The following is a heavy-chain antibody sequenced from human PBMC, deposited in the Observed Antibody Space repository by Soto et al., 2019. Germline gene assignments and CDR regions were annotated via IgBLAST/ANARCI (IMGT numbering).Heavy chain of an antibody. Sequence: SETLSLTCAVSGASITISPYSWGWIRQPPGKGLEWIGTLYFTGNTYYNPSLQSRVIISADTSKNQFSLRLNSVTATDTAVYYCARLPTGFPNWFDSWGQGTLVTVSS. CDR1: GASITISPYS. D-gene: IGHD2-21*01. J-gene: IGHJ5*01. CDR2: LYFTGNT. CDR3: ARLPTGFPNWFDS. V-gene: IGHV4-39*01.